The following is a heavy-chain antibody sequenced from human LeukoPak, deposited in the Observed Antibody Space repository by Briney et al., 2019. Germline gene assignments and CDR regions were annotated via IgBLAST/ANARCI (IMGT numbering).Heavy chain of an antibody. D-gene: IGHD6-19*01. V-gene: IGHV4-61*02. CDR3: ARDHSSGPLYYYYYYMDV. Sequence: SQTLSLTCTVSGGSISSGSYYWSWIRQPAGKGLEWIGRIYTSGSTNYNPSRKSRVTISVDTSKNQFSLKLSSVTAADTAVYYCARDHSSGPLYYYYYYMDVWGKGTTVTVSS. CDR1: GGSISSGSYY. J-gene: IGHJ6*03. CDR2: IYTSGST.